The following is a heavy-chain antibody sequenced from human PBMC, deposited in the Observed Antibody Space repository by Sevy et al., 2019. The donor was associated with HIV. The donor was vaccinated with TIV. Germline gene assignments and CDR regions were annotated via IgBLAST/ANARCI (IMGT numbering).Heavy chain of an antibody. CDR3: ARDRGGYCSGGSCYSSLGMDV. D-gene: IGHD2-15*01. CDR2: ISSCGSTI. CDR1: GVTFSDYY. V-gene: IGHV3-11*01. Sequence: GSLRLSCAASGVTFSDYYMSWIRQAPGKGLEWVSYISSCGSTIYYADSVKGQFTIPRDNAKNSLYLQMNSLRAEDTAVYYCARDRGGYCSGGSCYSSLGMDVWGQGTTVTVSS. J-gene: IGHJ6*02.